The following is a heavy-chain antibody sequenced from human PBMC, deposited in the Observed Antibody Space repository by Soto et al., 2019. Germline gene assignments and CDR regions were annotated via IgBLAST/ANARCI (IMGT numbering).Heavy chain of an antibody. CDR3: ARAVRDGYNFPEYYFDY. Sequence: SETLSLTCTVSGGSISSCDYYWSWIRQPPGKGLEWIGYIYYSGSTYYNPSLKSRVTISVDTSKNQFSLKLSSVTAADTAVYYCARAVRDGYNFPEYYFDYWGQGTLVTVSS. D-gene: IGHD5-12*01. V-gene: IGHV4-30-4*01. J-gene: IGHJ4*02. CDR1: GGSISSCDYY. CDR2: IYYSGST.